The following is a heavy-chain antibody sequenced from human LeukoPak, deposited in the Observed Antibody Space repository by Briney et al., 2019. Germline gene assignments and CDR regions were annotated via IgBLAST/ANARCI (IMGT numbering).Heavy chain of an antibody. CDR1: GFTFSDYG. J-gene: IGHJ4*02. D-gene: IGHD2-2*02. Sequence: GGSLRLSCEASGFTFSDYGMNWVRQSPGKGLEWISYIDDTSGAIYYADSVKGRFAISRDNAKDSLYLQMNSLRAEDTAVYYCARSSISSSYTYWGQGTLVTVSS. CDR3: ARSSISSSYTY. V-gene: IGHV3-48*04. CDR2: IDDTSGAI.